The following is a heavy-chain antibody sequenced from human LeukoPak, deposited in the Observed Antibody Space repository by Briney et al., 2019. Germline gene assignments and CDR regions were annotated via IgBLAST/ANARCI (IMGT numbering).Heavy chain of an antibody. CDR3: ARDWSYDSSAYPHA. CDR1: GFTFSSFR. V-gene: IGHV3-48*02. J-gene: IGHJ5*02. CDR2: ISSSSATI. Sequence: GSLRLSWAASGFTFSSFRMKWVRQASGKGLGWVSYISSSSATIYYADSVKGRFTISRDNAKNSLYLQMNSLRDEDTAVYYCARDWSYDSSAYPHAWGQGTLVTVSS. D-gene: IGHD3-22*01.